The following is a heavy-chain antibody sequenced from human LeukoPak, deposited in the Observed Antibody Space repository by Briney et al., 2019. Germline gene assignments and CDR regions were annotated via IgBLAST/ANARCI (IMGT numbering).Heavy chain of an antibody. CDR2: ISSSSSYI. J-gene: IGHJ4*02. CDR1: GFTFSSYS. V-gene: IGHV3-21*01. CDR3: ARDTTGVVPAAHFDY. D-gene: IGHD2-2*01. Sequence: GGSLRLSCAASGFTFSSYSMNWVRQAPGKGLEWVSSISSSSSYIYYADSVKGRFTISRDNSKNTLYLQMNSLRAEDTAVYYCARDTTGVVPAAHFDYWGQGTLVTVSS.